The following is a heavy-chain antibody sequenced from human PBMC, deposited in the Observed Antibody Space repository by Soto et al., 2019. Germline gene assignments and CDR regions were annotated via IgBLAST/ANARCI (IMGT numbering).Heavy chain of an antibody. Sequence: QVQLQESGPGLVKPSQTLSLTCAVSGGSISSGGYYWSGIRQHPGKGLEWIGYIYYSGNTEYNAPLKGRFTILIDTSKNQFSLNLSYVTAADKAVYYWARVGCGTTSCTTFDFWGQGTLVTVSS. CDR2: IYYSGNT. CDR1: GGSISSGGYY. V-gene: IGHV4-31*11. J-gene: IGHJ4*02. D-gene: IGHD2-2*01. CDR3: ARVGCGTTSCTTFDF.